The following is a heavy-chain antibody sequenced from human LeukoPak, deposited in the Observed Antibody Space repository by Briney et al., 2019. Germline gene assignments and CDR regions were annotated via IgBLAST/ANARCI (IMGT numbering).Heavy chain of an antibody. Sequence: GGSLRLSCAASGFTFSSYWMHWVRHAPGKGLVWVSRINSDGSSTSYADSVKGRFTISRDNAKNSLYLQMNSLRAEDMALYYCTKAQQLVPGSSAFDIWGQGTMVTVSS. CDR2: INSDGSST. D-gene: IGHD6-6*01. J-gene: IGHJ3*02. V-gene: IGHV3-74*01. CDR3: TKAQQLVPGSSAFDI. CDR1: GFTFSSYW.